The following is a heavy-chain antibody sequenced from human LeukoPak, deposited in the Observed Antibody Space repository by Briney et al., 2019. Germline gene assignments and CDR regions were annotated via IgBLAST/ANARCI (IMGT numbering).Heavy chain of an antibody. V-gene: IGHV3-30*18. CDR3: AKAYGSGSYYNLKFDY. CDR1: GFTFSGYD. D-gene: IGHD3-10*01. CDR2: ISHDGSNK. Sequence: PGRSLRLSCAASGFTFSGYDMYWVRQAPGKGLGWVASISHDGSNKDYADSVKGRFTISRDNSKYTLDLQMRSLTTDDTAVYYCAKAYGSGSYYNLKFDYWGLGTLVTVSS. J-gene: IGHJ4*02.